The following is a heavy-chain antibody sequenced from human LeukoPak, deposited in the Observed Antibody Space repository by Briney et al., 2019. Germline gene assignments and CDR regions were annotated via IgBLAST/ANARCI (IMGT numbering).Heavy chain of an antibody. D-gene: IGHD2-2*01. V-gene: IGHV1-8*01. CDR2: MNPNSGNT. Sequence: ASVRVSCTTSGYSFTNYDINWVRQATGQGLEWMGWMNPNSGNTGYAQMFQRRVTITRNISISTAYMELNSLRSEDTAVDYCARPHCSSTDCHPPEWFDPWGQGTLVTVSS. J-gene: IGHJ5*02. CDR3: ARPHCSSTDCHPPEWFDP. CDR1: GYSFTNYD.